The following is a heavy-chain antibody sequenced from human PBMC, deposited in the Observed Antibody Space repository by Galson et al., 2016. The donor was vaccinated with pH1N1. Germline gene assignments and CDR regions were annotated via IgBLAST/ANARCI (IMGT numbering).Heavy chain of an antibody. CDR2: IYPRDSDT. V-gene: IGHV5-51*01. Sequence: QSGAEVKKPGESVKISCKGSGYSFSTSWIGWVRQMPGKGLEWMGIIYPRDSDTHYSPSFQGQVTISADNSISTAYLQWSSLQASDTAMFFCARLAGSGYKPGFFDLWGRGTLVSVSS. D-gene: IGHD5-12*01. J-gene: IGHJ2*01. CDR3: ARLAGSGYKPGFFDL. CDR1: GYSFSTSW.